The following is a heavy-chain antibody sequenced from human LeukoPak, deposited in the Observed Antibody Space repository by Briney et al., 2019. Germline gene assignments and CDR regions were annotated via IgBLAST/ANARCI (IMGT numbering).Heavy chain of an antibody. D-gene: IGHD3-16*01. CDR2: IRSKANSYAT. CDR1: GFTFSGSA. Sequence: GGSLRLSCAASGFTFSGSAMHWVRQASGKGLEWVGRIRSKANSYATAYAASVKGRSTISRDDSKNTAYLQMNSLKTEDTAVYYCTRNDYDYVWGSLNPWGQGTLVTVSS. V-gene: IGHV3-73*01. J-gene: IGHJ5*02. CDR3: TRNDYDYVWGSLNP.